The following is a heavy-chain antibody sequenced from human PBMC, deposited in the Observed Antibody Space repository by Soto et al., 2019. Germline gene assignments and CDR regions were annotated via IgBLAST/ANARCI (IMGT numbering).Heavy chain of an antibody. CDR3: ARAFYGMDV. V-gene: IGHV2-70*04. Sequence: SGPTLVNPTQTLTLTCTVSGFSHSGSGMRVTWIRQPPGKALEWLARIDWEDTKLYSTSLKTRLTISKDTSKNQVVLTMTNVDPADTGTYYCARAFYGMDVWGQGTTVTVSS. CDR1: GFSHSGSGMR. CDR2: IDWEDTK. J-gene: IGHJ6*02.